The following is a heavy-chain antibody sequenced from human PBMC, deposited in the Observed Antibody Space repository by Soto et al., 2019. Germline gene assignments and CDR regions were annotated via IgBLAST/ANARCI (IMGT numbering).Heavy chain of an antibody. CDR2: IYYSGST. D-gene: IGHD3-10*01. CDR1: GGSLSSSSYY. Sequence: PSETLSLTCTVSGGSLSSSSYYWGWIRQPPGKGLEWIGSIYYSGSTYYNPSLKSRVTISVDTSKNQFSLKLSSVTAADTAVYYCARHEGFGEYYYYYGMDVWGQGTTVTVSS. V-gene: IGHV4-39*01. CDR3: ARHEGFGEYYYYYGMDV. J-gene: IGHJ6*02.